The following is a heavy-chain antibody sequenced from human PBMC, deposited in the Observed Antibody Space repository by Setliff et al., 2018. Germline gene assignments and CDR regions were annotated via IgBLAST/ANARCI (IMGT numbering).Heavy chain of an antibody. Sequence: ASVKVSCKASGYTFTSYYMHWVRQAPGQGLEWMGIINPSGGSTSYPQKFQGRVTMTRDTSTSTVYMELSSLRSEDTAVYYWARVAYGGYGGVCYRGQGTMGTGSS. CDR1: GYTFTSYY. D-gene: IGHD4-17*01. J-gene: IGHJ4*02. CDR2: INPSGGST. V-gene: IGHV1-46*01. CDR3: ARVAYGGYGGVCY.